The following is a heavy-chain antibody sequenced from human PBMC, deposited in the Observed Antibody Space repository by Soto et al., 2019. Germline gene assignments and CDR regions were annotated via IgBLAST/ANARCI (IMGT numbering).Heavy chain of an antibody. V-gene: IGHV3-30-3*01. CDR1: GFTFSSYE. CDR2: ISYDGSNK. J-gene: IGHJ5*02. CDR3: AREGAGDTAMVGGWFDP. Sequence: QVQLVESGGGVVQPGRSLRLSCAASGFTFSSYEMHWVRQAPGKGLEWVAVISYDGSNKDYADSVKGRFTISRDNSKSTLYLQMNSLRAEDTAVYYCAREGAGDTAMVGGWFDPWGQGTLVTVSS. D-gene: IGHD5-18*01.